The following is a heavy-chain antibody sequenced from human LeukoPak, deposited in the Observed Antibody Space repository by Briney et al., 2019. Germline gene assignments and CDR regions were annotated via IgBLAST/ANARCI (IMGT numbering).Heavy chain of an antibody. D-gene: IGHD3-3*01. CDR3: ARDQPAIFGVAEDAFDI. CDR2: INPSAAST. CDR1: GYTFTSYY. Sequence: ASVKVSCKASGYTFTSYYMHWVRQARGQGLEWMGVINPSAASTSYTQEFQGRVTVTRDTSTSTVYMELSSLRSEDTAVYYCARDQPAIFGVAEDAFDIWGQGTMVTVSS. J-gene: IGHJ3*02. V-gene: IGHV1-46*01.